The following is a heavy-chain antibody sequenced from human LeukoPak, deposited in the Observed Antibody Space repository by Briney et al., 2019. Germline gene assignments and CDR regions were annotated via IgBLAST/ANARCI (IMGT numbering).Heavy chain of an antibody. CDR3: ARQSRYSIDSGSYYPVPKTWFDP. Sequence: PSETLSFTCTVSGGSINSNDYYWGWIRQPPGKGLEWIGNIYYSGSTYYNPSLKSRVTISIDTSKNQFSLKLSSVTAADTAFYYCARQSRYSIDSGSYYPVPKTWFDPWGQGTLVTVSS. J-gene: IGHJ5*02. D-gene: IGHD3-10*01. CDR2: IYYSGST. CDR1: GGSINSNDYY. V-gene: IGHV4-39*01.